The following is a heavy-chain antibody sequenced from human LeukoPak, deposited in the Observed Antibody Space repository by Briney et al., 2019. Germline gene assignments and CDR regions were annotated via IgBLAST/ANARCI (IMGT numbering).Heavy chain of an antibody. CDR1: GGSISSGGYS. J-gene: IGHJ3*02. Sequence: SETLSLTCAVSGGSISSGGYSWSWLRQPPGTGLEWIGYIYHSGSTYYNPSLKSRVTISVDRSKNQFSLKLSSVTAADTAVYYCARVNALGGTVTTLGAFDIWGQGTMVTVSS. CDR3: ARVNALGGTVTTLGAFDI. D-gene: IGHD4-17*01. V-gene: IGHV4-30-2*01. CDR2: IYHSGST.